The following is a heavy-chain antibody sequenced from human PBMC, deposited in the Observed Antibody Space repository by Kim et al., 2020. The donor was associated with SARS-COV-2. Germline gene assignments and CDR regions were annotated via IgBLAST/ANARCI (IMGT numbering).Heavy chain of an antibody. CDR2: ISGSGGST. J-gene: IGHJ5*02. Sequence: GGSLRLSCAASGFTFSSYAMSWVRQAPGKGLEWVSAISGSGGSTYYADSVKGRFTISRDNSKNTLYLQMNSLRAEDTAVYYCAKDLNELGSGSYLSVIKGGNWFDPWGQGTLVTVSS. V-gene: IGHV3-23*01. CDR1: GFTFSSYA. D-gene: IGHD3-10*01. CDR3: AKDLNELGSGSYLSVIKGGNWFDP.